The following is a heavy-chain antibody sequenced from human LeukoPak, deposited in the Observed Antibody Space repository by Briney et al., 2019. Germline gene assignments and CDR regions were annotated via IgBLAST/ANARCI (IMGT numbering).Heavy chain of an antibody. CDR3: ARESYYDSSGYYGDY. Sequence: GGSLRLSCAASGFTFSSYWMTWVRQAPGKGLEWVANINQDGSEKYYVDSVKGRFTISRDNAKNSLYLQMNSLRAEDTAVYYCARESYYDSSGYYGDYWGQGTLVTVST. V-gene: IGHV3-7*01. J-gene: IGHJ4*02. CDR1: GFTFSSYW. CDR2: INQDGSEK. D-gene: IGHD3-22*01.